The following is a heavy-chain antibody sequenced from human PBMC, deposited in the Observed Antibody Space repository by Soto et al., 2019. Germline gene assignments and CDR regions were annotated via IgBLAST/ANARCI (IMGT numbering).Heavy chain of an antibody. V-gene: IGHV3-23*01. J-gene: IGHJ5*02. D-gene: IGHD4-4*01. CDR2: ISGSGANT. Sequence: GGSLRLSCAASGFTFSSYALTWVRQDPGKGLEWVSSISGSGANTYYADSVKGRFTMSRDNSRNTLYLQMNSLRAEDTAVYYCATVSNSDNGGSWGQGTLVTVSS. CDR3: ATVSNSDNGGS. CDR1: GFTFSSYA.